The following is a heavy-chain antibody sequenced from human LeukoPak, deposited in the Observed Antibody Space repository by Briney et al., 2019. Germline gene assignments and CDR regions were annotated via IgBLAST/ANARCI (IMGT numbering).Heavy chain of an antibody. D-gene: IGHD1-26*01. CDR1: GFTFSSYS. Sequence: GGSLRLSCAASGFTFSSYSMNWVRQAPGKGLEWVSSVSSSSSYIYYADSVKGRFTISRDNAKNSLYLQMNSLRAEDTAVYYCARVSGSYYRAGDIWGQGTMVTVSS. CDR3: ARVSGSYYRAGDI. J-gene: IGHJ3*02. CDR2: VSSSSSYI. V-gene: IGHV3-21*01.